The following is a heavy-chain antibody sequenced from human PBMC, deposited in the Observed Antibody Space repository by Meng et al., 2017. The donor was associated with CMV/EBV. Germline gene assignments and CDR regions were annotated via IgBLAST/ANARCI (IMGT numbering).Heavy chain of an antibody. Sequence: GGSLRLSCAVYGGSFSGYYWSWIRQPPGKGLEWVANIKQDGSEKYYVDSVKGRFTISRDNAKNSLYLQMNSLRAEDTAVYYCARLRGDIVATLAYYFDYWGQGTLVTVSS. CDR3: ARLRGDIVATLAYYFDY. V-gene: IGHV3-7*01. J-gene: IGHJ4*02. CDR1: GGSFSGYY. D-gene: IGHD5-12*01. CDR2: IKQDGSEK.